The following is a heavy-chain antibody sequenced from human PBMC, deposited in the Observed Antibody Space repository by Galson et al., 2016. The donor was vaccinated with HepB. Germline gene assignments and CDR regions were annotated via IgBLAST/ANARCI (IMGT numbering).Heavy chain of an antibody. CDR3: VRQDTNYYDVLSWYSAAEGGACDG. D-gene: IGHD3-9*01. Sequence: QSGAEVKKPGESLKITCKSSGYSFSTYWIGWVRQMSGKGLEWMGVIYPGDSDTKYSPSFEGQVTISADQSISTAYLQWSSLKASDTAIYYCVRQDTNYYDVLSWYSAAEGGACDGWGQGTVVSGSS. V-gene: IGHV5-51*01. CDR1: GYSFSTYW. J-gene: IGHJ3*01. CDR2: IYPGDSDT.